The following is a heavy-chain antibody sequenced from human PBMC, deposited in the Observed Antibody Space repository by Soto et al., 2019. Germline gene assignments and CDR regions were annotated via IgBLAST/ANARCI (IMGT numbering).Heavy chain of an antibody. Sequence: EEQLLESGGGLVQPGGSLRLSCAASGFTFINYAMNWVRQAPGKGLEWVSGTSGGGDVAFYADSVKGRFNISRDNNKNTLDLQMNSMRAEEKAIYYCVKKSLGTVLKTVYWKFDLWGCGTLVTVSS. CDR2: TSGGGDVA. J-gene: IGHJ2*01. CDR3: VKKSLGTVLKTVYWKFDL. D-gene: IGHD1-26*01. V-gene: IGHV3-23*01. CDR1: GFTFINYA.